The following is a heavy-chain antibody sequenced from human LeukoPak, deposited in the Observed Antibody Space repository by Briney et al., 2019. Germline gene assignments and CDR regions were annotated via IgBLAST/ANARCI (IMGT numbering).Heavy chain of an antibody. Sequence: GGSLRLSCAASGNYWMHWVRQAPGKGLVWVSHINGDGSWTTYADSVKGRFTVSRDNSKNTLFLQMNSLRAEDTAVYYCAKDGGLWVSAHWGDSWGRGTLVTVSS. CDR1: GNYW. CDR2: INGDGSWT. D-gene: IGHD7-27*01. V-gene: IGHV3-74*01. J-gene: IGHJ4*02. CDR3: AKDGGLWVSAHWGDS.